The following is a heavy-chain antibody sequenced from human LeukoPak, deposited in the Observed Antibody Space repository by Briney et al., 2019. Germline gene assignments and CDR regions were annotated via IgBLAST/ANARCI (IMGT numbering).Heavy chain of an antibody. CDR3: TSSQDSAYLRAFDI. CDR1: GFTFSSYS. Sequence: GGSLRLSCAASGFTFSSYSMNWVRQAPGKGLEWVSYISSSSSTIYYADSVKGRFTISRDNAKNSLYLQMNSLRAEDTAVYYCTSSQDSAYLRAFDIWGQGTMVTVSS. J-gene: IGHJ3*02. CDR2: ISSSSSTI. D-gene: IGHD3-22*01. V-gene: IGHV3-48*04.